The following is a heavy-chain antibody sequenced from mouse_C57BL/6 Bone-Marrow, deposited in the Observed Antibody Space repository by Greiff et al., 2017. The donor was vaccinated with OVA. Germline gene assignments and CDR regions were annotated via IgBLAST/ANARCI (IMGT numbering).Heavy chain of an antibody. CDR3: ATHSGYYAMDY. D-gene: IGHD3-1*01. CDR2: IYPGDGDT. J-gene: IGHJ4*01. CDR1: GYAFSSSW. Sequence: QVQLQQSGPELVKPGASVKISCKASGYAFSSSWMNWVKQRPGKGLEWIGRIYPGDGDTNYNGKFKGKATLTADKSSSTAYMQLSSLTSEDSAVYFCATHSGYYAMDYWGQGTSVTVSS. V-gene: IGHV1-82*01.